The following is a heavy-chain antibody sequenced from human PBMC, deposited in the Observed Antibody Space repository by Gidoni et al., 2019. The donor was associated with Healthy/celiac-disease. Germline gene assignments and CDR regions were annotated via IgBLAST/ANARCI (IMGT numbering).Heavy chain of an antibody. Sequence: QVQLQESGPGLVKPSETLSLTCTVSGGSISSYYWSWIRQPPGKGLEWIGYIYYSGSTNYNPSLKSRVTISVDTSKNQFSLKLSSVTAADTAVYYCARNYYGDPLRGDAFDIWGQGTMVTVSS. CDR2: IYYSGST. V-gene: IGHV4-59*01. CDR3: ARNYYGDPLRGDAFDI. CDR1: GGSISSYY. D-gene: IGHD3-10*01. J-gene: IGHJ3*02.